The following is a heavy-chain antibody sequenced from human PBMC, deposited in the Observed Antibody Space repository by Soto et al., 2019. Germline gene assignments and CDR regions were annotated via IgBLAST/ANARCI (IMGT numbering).Heavy chain of an antibody. CDR2: MNPNSGNT. CDR3: ARGLGGTRKNYYFDY. Sequence: ASVKVSCKASGYTFTSYDINWVRQATGQGLEWMGWMNPNSGNTGYAQKFQGRVTMTRYTSISTAYMELSSLRSEDTAVYYCARGLGGTRKNYYFDYWGQGTLVTVSS. D-gene: IGHD3-16*01. V-gene: IGHV1-8*01. CDR1: GYTFTSYD. J-gene: IGHJ4*02.